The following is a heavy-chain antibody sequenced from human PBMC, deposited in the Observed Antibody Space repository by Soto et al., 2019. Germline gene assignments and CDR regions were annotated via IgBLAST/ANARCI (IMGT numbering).Heavy chain of an antibody. CDR2: ISYDGSNK. V-gene: IGHV3-30*18. Sequence: PGGSLRLSCAASGFTFSSYGMHWVRQAPGKGLEWVAVISYDGSNKYYADSVKGRFTISRDNSKNTLYLQMNSLRAEDTAVYYCAKDRIGYCSSTSCYNGFDPWGQGTLVTVSS. J-gene: IGHJ5*02. D-gene: IGHD2-2*01. CDR1: GFTFSSYG. CDR3: AKDRIGYCSSTSCYNGFDP.